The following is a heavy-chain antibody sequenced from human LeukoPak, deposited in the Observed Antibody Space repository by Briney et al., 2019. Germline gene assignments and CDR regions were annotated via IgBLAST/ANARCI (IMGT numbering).Heavy chain of an antibody. Sequence: SETPSLTCAVYGGSFSDYYWSWIRQPPGKGLEWIGEINHSGSTNYNPSLKSRVTISVDTSKNQFSLKLSSVTAADTAVYYCARSRGYCSSTSCYKSPLGYWGQGTLVTVSS. CDR1: GGSFSDYY. V-gene: IGHV4-34*01. J-gene: IGHJ4*02. CDR3: ARSRGYCSSTSCYKSPLGY. CDR2: INHSGST. D-gene: IGHD2-2*01.